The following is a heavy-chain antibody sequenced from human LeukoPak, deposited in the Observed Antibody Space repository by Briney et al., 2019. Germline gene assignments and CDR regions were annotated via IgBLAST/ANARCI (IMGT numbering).Heavy chain of an antibody. V-gene: IGHV3-7*01. J-gene: IGHJ4*02. CDR3: ARRRTIEDGSSRYFDY. CDR2: IKQDGSEK. D-gene: IGHD2-15*01. Sequence: PGGSLRLSCAASGFTFSSYWMSWVRQAPGKGLEWVANIKQDGSEKYYVDSVKGRFTISRDNAKNSLYLQMNSPRAEDTAVYYCARRRTIEDGSSRYFDYWGQGTLVTVSS. CDR1: GFTFSSYW.